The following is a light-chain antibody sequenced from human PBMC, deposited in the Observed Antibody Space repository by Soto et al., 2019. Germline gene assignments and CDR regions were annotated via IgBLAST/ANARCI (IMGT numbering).Light chain of an antibody. CDR2: GAS. V-gene: IGKV2-30*02. J-gene: IGKJ1*01. CDR1: KSLVHSDGIVY. CDR3: QQYGSSGT. Sequence: DVVMTESPLSLPVTLGQPASISCRSNKSLVHSDGIVYFSWFPPRPGQAPRLRIYGASNRATGIPDRFTDSGSGTDFTLTISRLEPEDFAVYYCQQYGSSGTFGQGTKVDIK.